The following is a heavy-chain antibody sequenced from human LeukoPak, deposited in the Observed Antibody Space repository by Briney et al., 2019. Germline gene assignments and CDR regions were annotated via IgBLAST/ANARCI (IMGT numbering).Heavy chain of an antibody. J-gene: IGHJ4*01. CDR2: INHSGST. CDR3: ARAFDSSAYYLTY. Sequence: PSETLSLTCAVYGGSFSGYYWSWLRQPPEKGLEWIGEINHSGSTNYNPSLKSRVTISVDTSKNQFSLNQTSVTAADTAVYYCARAFDSSAYYLTYWGHGNLVTVSS. D-gene: IGHD3-22*01. V-gene: IGHV4-34*01. CDR1: GGSFSGYY.